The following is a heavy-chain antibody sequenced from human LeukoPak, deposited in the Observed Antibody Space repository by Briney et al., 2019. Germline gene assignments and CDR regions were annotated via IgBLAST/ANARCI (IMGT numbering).Heavy chain of an antibody. D-gene: IGHD2-21*02. V-gene: IGHV1-2*02. J-gene: IGHJ1*01. CDR2: INPNSGGT. Sequence: ASVKVSCKTSRYTFNDYYMHWVRQAPGQGPEWMGWINPNSGGTNYAQRFRGRVTMTRDTSLNTAYMELRNLRSDDTAVYYCARGPEDLGVVVTAIEYFLHWVQGTLVTVSS. CDR3: ARGPEDLGVVVTAIEYFLH. CDR1: RYTFNDYY.